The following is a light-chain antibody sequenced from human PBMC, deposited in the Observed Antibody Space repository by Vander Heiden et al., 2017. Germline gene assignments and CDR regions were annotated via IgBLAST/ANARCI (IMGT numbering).Light chain of an antibody. J-gene: IGKJ1*01. CDR2: AAP. CDR1: HSTSNT. Sequence: DIHMTQSPSPLSASVLDRVTITSPARHSTSNTLKWYMQKPGKAPKLLIYAAPSLQSGVASRFSGSGSGTDFTIIISSMQPEDFTAYYCHQYYNTPLTFGQGTKVEVK. V-gene: IGKV1-39*01. CDR3: HQYYNTPLT.